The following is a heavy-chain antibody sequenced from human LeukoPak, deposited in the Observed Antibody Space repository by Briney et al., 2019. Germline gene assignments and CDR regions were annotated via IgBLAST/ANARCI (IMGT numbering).Heavy chain of an antibody. D-gene: IGHD3-10*01. J-gene: IGHJ6*03. CDR3: ARGHRGRAGDYMDV. CDR2: MNPNSGNT. V-gene: IGHV1-8*03. Sequence: ASVKVSCKASGYTFTSYDINWVRQATGQGLEWMGWMNPNSGNTGYAQKFQGRVTITRNTSISTAYMELSSLRSEDTAVYYRARGHRGRAGDYMDVWGKGTTVTVSS. CDR1: GYTFTSYD.